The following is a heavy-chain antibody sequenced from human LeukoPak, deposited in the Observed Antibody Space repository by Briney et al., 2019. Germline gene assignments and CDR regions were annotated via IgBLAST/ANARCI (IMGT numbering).Heavy chain of an antibody. CDR2: INPSGGST. Sequence: ASVRVSCKASGYTFTSYYMNWVRQAPGQGLEWMGMINPSGGSTNYAQKFQGRVTVTRDTSTSTVYMELSSLRSEDTAVYNCARGSINYNSGGYYDNPPLDYWGQGTLVTVSS. D-gene: IGHD3-22*01. CDR1: GYTFTSYY. CDR3: ARGSINYNSGGYYDNPPLDY. J-gene: IGHJ4*02. V-gene: IGHV1-46*01.